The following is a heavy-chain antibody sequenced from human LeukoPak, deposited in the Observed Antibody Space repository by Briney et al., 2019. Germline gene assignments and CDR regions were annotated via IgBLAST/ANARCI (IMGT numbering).Heavy chain of an antibody. D-gene: IGHD3-22*01. V-gene: IGHV4-39*01. J-gene: IGHJ4*02. CDR1: GGSISSSSYY. CDR2: IYYSGST. Sequence: PSETLSLTCTVSGGSISSSSYYWGWIRQPPGKGLEWIGSIYYSGSTYYNPSLKSRVTISVDTSKSQFSLKLSSVTAADTALYYCARSAHYYDSSGYSLSDYWGQGTLVTVSS. CDR3: ARSAHYYDSSGYSLSDY.